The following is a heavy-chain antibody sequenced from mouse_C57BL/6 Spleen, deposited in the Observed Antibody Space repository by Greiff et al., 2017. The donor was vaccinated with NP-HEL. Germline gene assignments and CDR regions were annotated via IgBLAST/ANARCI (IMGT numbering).Heavy chain of an antibody. V-gene: IGHV1-64*01. D-gene: IGHD1-1*01. J-gene: IGHJ2*01. CDR1: GYTFTSYW. CDR2: IHPNSGST. Sequence: VQLQQPGAELVKPGASVKLSCKASGYTFTSYWMHWVKQRPGQGLEWIGMIHPNSGSTNYNEKFKSKATLTVDKSSSTAYMQLSSLTSEDSAVYYCAIYYAIYYFDYWGQGTTLTVSS. CDR3: AIYYAIYYFDY.